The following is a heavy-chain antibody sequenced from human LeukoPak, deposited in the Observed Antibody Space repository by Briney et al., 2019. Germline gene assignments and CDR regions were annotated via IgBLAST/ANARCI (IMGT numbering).Heavy chain of an antibody. V-gene: IGHV4-59*01. J-gene: IGHJ4*02. CDR3: ARWFGESTLHFDY. CDR1: GGSISSCY. D-gene: IGHD3-10*01. CDR2: IYYSGST. Sequence: SETLSLTCTVSGGSISSCYWSWIRQPPGKGLEWIGYIYYSGSTNYNPSLKSRVTISVDTSKNQFSLKLSSVTGADTAVYYCARWFGESTLHFDYWGQGTLVTVSS.